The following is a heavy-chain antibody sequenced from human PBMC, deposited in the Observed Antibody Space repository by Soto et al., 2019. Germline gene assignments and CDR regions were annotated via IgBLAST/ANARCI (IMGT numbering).Heavy chain of an antibody. CDR3: ARVSSSYSSGWYQRTYYFDY. J-gene: IGHJ4*02. D-gene: IGHD6-19*01. CDR1: GDSVSSNSAA. CDR2: TYYRSKWYN. V-gene: IGHV6-1*01. Sequence: SQTLSLTCAISGDSVSSNSAAWNWFRQSPSRGLEWLGRTYYRSKWYNDYAVSVKSRITINPDTSKNQFSLQLNSATPEDTAVYYCARVSSSYSSGWYQRTYYFDYWGQGTLVTVSS.